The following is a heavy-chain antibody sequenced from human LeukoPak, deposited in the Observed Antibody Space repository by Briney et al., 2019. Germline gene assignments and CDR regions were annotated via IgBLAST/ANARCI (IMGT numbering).Heavy chain of an antibody. V-gene: IGHV1-2*02. CDR2: INPKSGGT. D-gene: IGHD1-26*01. Sequence: ASVKGSCKASGYTFTGYYMHWVRQAPGQGLEWMGWINPKSGGTNYAQKFQGRVTMTRDTSISTAYMELSRLRSDDTAVYYCAREFSEEPYFDYWGQGTLVTVSS. CDR1: GYTFTGYY. J-gene: IGHJ4*02. CDR3: AREFSEEPYFDY.